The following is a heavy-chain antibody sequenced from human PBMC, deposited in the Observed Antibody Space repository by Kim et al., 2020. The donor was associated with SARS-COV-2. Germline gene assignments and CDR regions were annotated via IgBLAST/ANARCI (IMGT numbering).Heavy chain of an antibody. CDR2: IYYSGST. CDR1: GGSISSYY. V-gene: IGHV4-59*08. CDR3: ARRALGYCSGGSCYSGFDP. J-gene: IGHJ5*02. Sequence: SETLSLTCTVSGGSISSYYLSWIRQPPGKGLEWIGYIYYSGSTNYNPSLKSRVTISVDTSKNQFSLKLSSVTAADTAVYYCARRALGYCSGGSCYSGFDPWGQGSLVTVSS. D-gene: IGHD2-15*01.